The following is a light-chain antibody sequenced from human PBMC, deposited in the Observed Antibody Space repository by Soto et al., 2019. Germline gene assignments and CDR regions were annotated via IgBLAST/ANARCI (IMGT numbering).Light chain of an antibody. J-gene: IGKJ1*01. CDR1: QSISSW. V-gene: IGKV1-5*01. Sequence: IHMTQSPSTLSATAGDRVTISGRACQSISSWLAWYQHKPGKAPKLLIYDASTLESGVPSRFSGSGSGTEFTLIISGLQPDDSATYYCQQYTNTNNPWMFGQGTKVDIK. CDR2: DAS. CDR3: QQYTNTNNPWM.